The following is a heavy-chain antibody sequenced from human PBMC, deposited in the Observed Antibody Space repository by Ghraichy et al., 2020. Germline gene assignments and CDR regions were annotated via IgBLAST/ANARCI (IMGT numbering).Heavy chain of an antibody. V-gene: IGHV4-39*01. D-gene: IGHD2-15*01. Sequence: SETLSLTCSVSGGSISSSRYFWGWIRQPPGKGLEWIGTIYYSGSTYYNPSLKSRVTISVDTSKNQFSLKLRSVTAADTAVHYCARHDYCSGGNCVLSHSDYGMDVWGQGTSVTVSS. CDR2: IYYSGST. CDR1: GGSISSSRYF. CDR3: ARHDYCSGGNCVLSHSDYGMDV. J-gene: IGHJ6*02.